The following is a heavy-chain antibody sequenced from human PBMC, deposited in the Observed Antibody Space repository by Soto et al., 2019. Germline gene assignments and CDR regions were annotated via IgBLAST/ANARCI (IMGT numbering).Heavy chain of an antibody. CDR1: GGSFSGYY. D-gene: IGHD3-10*01. V-gene: IGHV4-34*01. CDR3: ASSLLAFYCGWQDPNWFDL. CDR2: INHSGST. Sequence: PSETLSLTCAVYGGSFSGYYWSWIRQPPGKGLEWIGEINHSGSTNYNPSLKSRVTISVDTSKNQFSLKLSSVTAADTAVYYCASSLLAFYCGWQDPNWFDLWGQGTSVTVSS. J-gene: IGHJ5*01.